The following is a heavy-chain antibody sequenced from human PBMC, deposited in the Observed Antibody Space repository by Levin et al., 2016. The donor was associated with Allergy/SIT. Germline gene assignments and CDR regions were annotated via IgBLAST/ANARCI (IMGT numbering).Heavy chain of an antibody. CDR2: ISAYNGNT. J-gene: IGHJ6*03. D-gene: IGHD3-3*01. CDR1: GYTFTSYG. V-gene: IGHV1-18*01. Sequence: ASVKVSCKASGYTFTSYGISWVRQAPGQGLEWMGWISAYNGNTNYAQKLQGRVTMTTDTSTSTAYMELRSLRSDDTAVYYCARAYYDFWSGYFYYYYYYMDVWGKGTTVTVSS. CDR3: ARAYYDFWSGYFYYYYYYMDV.